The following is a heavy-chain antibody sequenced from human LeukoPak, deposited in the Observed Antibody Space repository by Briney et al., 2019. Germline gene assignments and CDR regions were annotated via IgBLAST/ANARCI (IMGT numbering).Heavy chain of an antibody. CDR2: INGFNGNP. CDR3: ARDPGVYYGSGKVMDV. CDR1: GYTFSEYA. Sequence: ASVKVSCKVFGYTFSEYAVSWVRQAPGQGLEWMGWINGFNGNPKYAQKFQDRVTMATDTYTSTAYMELRSLRSDDTAVYYCARDPGVYYGSGKVMDVWGKGTTVTISS. J-gene: IGHJ6*04. D-gene: IGHD3-10*01. V-gene: IGHV1-18*01.